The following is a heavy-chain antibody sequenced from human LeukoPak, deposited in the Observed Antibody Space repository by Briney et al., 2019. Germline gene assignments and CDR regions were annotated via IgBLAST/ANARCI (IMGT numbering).Heavy chain of an antibody. D-gene: IGHD3-10*01. J-gene: IGHJ4*02. CDR2: ISSSGSTI. V-gene: IGHV3-48*03. CDR1: GFTFSSYE. Sequence: PGGSLRLSCAASGFTFSSYEMNWVRQAPGKGLEWVSYISSSGSTIYYADSVKGRFTISRDNARNSLYLQMNSLRAEDTAVYYCARAGAWFGELFWGQGTLVTVSS. CDR3: ARAGAWFGELF.